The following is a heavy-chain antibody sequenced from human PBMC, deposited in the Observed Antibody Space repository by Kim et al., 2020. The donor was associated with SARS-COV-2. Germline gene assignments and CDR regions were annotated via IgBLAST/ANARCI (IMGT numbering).Heavy chain of an antibody. CDR2: MYHNGDA. D-gene: IGHD3-10*01. V-gene: IGHV4-59*13. J-gene: IGHJ5*02. CDR3: GRGQYYGSGSYYILT. CDR1: GVPISSYY. Sequence: SETLSLTCTVSGVPISSYYWSWIRQSPGKGLEWIGYMYHNGDADYNPSLKSRVTISVDRSQNQFSLRLNSVIAADSAVYFCGRGQYYGSGSYYILTWGQGTLVTVSS.